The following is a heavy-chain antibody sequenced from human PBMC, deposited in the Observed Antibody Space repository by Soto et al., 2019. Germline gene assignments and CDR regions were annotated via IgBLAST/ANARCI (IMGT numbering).Heavy chain of an antibody. J-gene: IGHJ4*02. CDR1: GFTFSSYA. CDR3: ATDRTSSGWYGFDY. CDR2: ISGSGGST. V-gene: IGHV3-23*01. D-gene: IGHD6-19*01. Sequence: EVQLLESGGGLVQPGGSLRLSCAASGFTFSSYAMRWVRQAPGKGLEWVSAISGSGGSTYYADSVKGRFTISRDNSKNTLYLQMNSLRAEDTAVYYCATDRTSSGWYGFDYWGQGTLVTVSS.